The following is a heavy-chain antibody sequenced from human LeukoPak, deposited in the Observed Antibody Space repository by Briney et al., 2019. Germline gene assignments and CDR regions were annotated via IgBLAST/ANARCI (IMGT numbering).Heavy chain of an antibody. CDR2: IYYSGST. Sequence: PSETLSLTCTVSGGSISSYYWSWIRQPPGKGLEWIGYIYYSGSTNYNPSLKSRVTISVDTSKNQFSLKLSSVTAADTAVYYCARQYYYYMDVWGKGPTVTVSS. CDR3: ARQYYYYMDV. V-gene: IGHV4-59*08. CDR1: GGSISSYY. J-gene: IGHJ6*03.